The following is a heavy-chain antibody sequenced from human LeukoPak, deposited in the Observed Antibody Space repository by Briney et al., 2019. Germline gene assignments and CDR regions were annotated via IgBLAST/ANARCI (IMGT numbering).Heavy chain of an antibody. CDR3: AKDIHILDH. D-gene: IGHD2-2*02. J-gene: IGHJ4*02. CDR1: GFTLSTYG. CDR2: IHYDGSKK. Sequence: GGSLRLSCVASGFTLSTYGIHCVRPAPEKGLEWVAFIHYDGSKKFYGESVKGRFTISRDDANNTVYLQVNNLRAEDTALYYCAKDIHILDHWGQGTRVTVSS. V-gene: IGHV3-30*02.